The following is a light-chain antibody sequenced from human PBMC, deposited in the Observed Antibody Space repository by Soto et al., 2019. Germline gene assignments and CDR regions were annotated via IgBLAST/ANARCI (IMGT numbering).Light chain of an antibody. V-gene: IGKV1-39*01. CDR1: QTVTHL. Sequence: DIQMTQSPLSLSASVGDRLTITCRASQTVTHLLTWYQQGPGQAPKLLISSASRLQSGVPSRFSGSGSGTEFTLTINSLQPEDFATYYCQQTFSSPHTFGQGTKVDIK. J-gene: IGKJ2*01. CDR2: SAS. CDR3: QQTFSSPHT.